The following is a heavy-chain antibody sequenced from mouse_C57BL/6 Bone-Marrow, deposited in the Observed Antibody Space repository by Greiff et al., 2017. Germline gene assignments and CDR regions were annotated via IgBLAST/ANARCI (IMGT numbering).Heavy chain of an antibody. J-gene: IGHJ2*01. CDR2: IDPEDGET. D-gene: IGHD1-1*01. V-gene: IGHV14-2*01. CDR1: GFNIKDYY. CDR3: TRSLIYYGTNY. Sequence: VQLKESGAELVKPGASVKLSCTASGFNIKDYYIHWVKQRTEQGLEWIGRIDPEDGETKYAPKFQDEATITADTSSNAAYLQLSSLTSEDTAVYYVTRSLIYYGTNYWGQGTTLTVSS.